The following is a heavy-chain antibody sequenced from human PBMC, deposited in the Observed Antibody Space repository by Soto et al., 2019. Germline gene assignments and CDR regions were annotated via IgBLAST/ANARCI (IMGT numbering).Heavy chain of an antibody. CDR2: INHSGST. J-gene: IGHJ6*02. CDR3: ARGPGGSGSYYPYYYYYYGMDV. V-gene: IGHV4-34*01. Sequence: SETLSLTCAVYGGSFSGYYWSWIRQPPGKGLEWIGEINHSGSTNYNPSLKSRVTISVDTSKNQFSLKLSSVTAADTAVYYCARGPGGSGSYYPYYYYYYGMDVWGQGTTVTVSS. D-gene: IGHD3-10*01. CDR1: GGSFSGYY.